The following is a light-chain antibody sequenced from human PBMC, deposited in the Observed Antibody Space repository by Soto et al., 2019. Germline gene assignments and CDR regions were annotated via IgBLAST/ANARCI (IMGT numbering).Light chain of an antibody. CDR3: HQYGTAPLT. CDR2: DAS. J-gene: IGKJ3*01. V-gene: IGKV3-20*01. Sequence: EVVLTQSPGTLSLSPGERATLSCRASQSVAANYLAWYQQKRGQAPRLLIYDASSRATGIPDRFSGSGSGTDVTLTSSSLEPEDFSVYYCHQYGTAPLTLGPGTKLGSK. CDR1: QSVAANY.